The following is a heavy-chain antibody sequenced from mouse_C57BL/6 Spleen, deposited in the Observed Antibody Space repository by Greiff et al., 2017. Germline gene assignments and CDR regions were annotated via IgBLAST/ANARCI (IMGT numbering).Heavy chain of an antibody. CDR2: IDPSDSYT. CDR3: ARKGHCGGDAALDY. CDR1: GYTFTSYW. V-gene: IGHV1-50*01. D-gene: IGHD1-1*02. Sequence: QVQLQQPGAELVKPGASVKLSCKASGYTFTSYWMQWVKQRPGQGLEWIGEIDPSDSYTNYNQKFKGKATLTVDTSSSTAYMQLSSLTSEDAAVYYCARKGHCGGDAALDYWGQGTSVTVSS. J-gene: IGHJ4*01.